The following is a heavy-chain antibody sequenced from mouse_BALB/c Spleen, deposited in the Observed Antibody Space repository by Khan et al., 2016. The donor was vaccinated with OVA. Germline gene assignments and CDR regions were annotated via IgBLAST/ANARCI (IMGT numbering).Heavy chain of an antibody. Sequence: EVELVESGGGLVKPGGSLKLSCAATGFTFSSYAMSWVRQSPEKRLEWVAEISSGGSYTYYPDTMTGRFTISRDNAKNTLYLEMSSLRSEDTAMYYWARGDDDYDEAWFAYWGQGTLVTVSA. CDR1: GFTFSSYA. CDR3: ARGDDDYDEAWFAY. V-gene: IGHV5-9-4*01. CDR2: ISSGGSYT. J-gene: IGHJ3*01. D-gene: IGHD2-4*01.